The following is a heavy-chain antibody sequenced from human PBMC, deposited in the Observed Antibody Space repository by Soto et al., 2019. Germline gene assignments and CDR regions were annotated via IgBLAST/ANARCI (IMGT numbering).Heavy chain of an antibody. Sequence: SETLSLTCTVSGGSISSGGYYWSWIRQHPGKGLEWIGYIYYSGSTYYNPSLKSPVTISVDTSKNQFSLKLSFVTAADTAVYYCARVSGYSYGTYYYYYMDVWGKGTTVTVSS. J-gene: IGHJ6*03. D-gene: IGHD5-18*01. CDR2: IYYSGST. CDR3: ARVSGYSYGTYYYYYMDV. V-gene: IGHV4-31*01. CDR1: GGSISSGGYY.